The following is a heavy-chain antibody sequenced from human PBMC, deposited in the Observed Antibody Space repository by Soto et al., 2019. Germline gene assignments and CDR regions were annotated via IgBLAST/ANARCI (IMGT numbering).Heavy chain of an antibody. CDR1: GVYISSYY. V-gene: IGHV4-59*01. CDR3: ARTYCSSGDCYPGGNWFDP. CDR2: AYYSGST. D-gene: IGHD2-15*01. Sequence: PSETLSLTCTVSGVYISSYYWTWIRQPPGKGLEWIGYAYYSGSTNYNPSLKSRVTMSVDTSKNQFSLKLNSVTAADTAVYYCARTYCSSGDCYPGGNWFDPWGQGTLVTVSS. J-gene: IGHJ5*02.